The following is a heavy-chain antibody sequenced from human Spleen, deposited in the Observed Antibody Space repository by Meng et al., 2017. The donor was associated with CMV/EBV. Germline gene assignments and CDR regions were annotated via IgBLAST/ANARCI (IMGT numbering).Heavy chain of an antibody. CDR2: INPNSGGT. CDR3: ARRASLELDY. J-gene: IGHJ4*02. CDR1: GYTFTDHF. Sequence: ASVKVSCKASGYTFTDHFIHWVRQAPGQGLEWMGWINPNSGGTNYAHNFQGRVTVTRDTSISTAYMELSRLRSDDTAIYYCARRASLELDYWGQGTLVTVSS. D-gene: IGHD6-6*01. V-gene: IGHV1-2*02.